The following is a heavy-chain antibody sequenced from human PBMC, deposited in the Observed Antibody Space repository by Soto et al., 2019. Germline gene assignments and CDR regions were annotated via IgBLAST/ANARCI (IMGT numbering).Heavy chain of an antibody. CDR1: GFTFSSYG. V-gene: IGHV3-33*01. D-gene: IGHD2-15*01. Sequence: QVQLVESGGGVVQPGRSLRLSCAASGFTFSSYGMHWVRQAPGKGLEWVAVIWYDGSNKYYADSVKGRFTISRDNSKNTRYLQMNSLRAEDTAVYYCARDWRSPLVVVVAATEDSGVFDYWGQGTLVTVSS. CDR2: IWYDGSNK. CDR3: ARDWRSPLVVVVAATEDSGVFDY. J-gene: IGHJ4*02.